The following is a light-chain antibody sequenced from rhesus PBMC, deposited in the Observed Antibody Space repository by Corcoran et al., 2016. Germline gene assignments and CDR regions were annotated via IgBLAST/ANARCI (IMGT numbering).Light chain of an antibody. J-gene: IGKJ1*01. CDR1: QGISSW. V-gene: IGKV1-22*01. CDR3: HQYSSRPWT. CDR2: NAS. Sequence: DIQMTQSPSSLSASVGDTVTITCRASQGISSWLAWYQQKPGKAPKLLIYNASSLQRGVPSRFSGRGSGTDFTLTISSLQSEDFATYYCHQYSSRPWTFGQGTKMEIK.